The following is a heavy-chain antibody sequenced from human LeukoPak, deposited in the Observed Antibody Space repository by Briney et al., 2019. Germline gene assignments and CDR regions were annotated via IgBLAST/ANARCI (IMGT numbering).Heavy chain of an antibody. J-gene: IGHJ4*02. Sequence: GASVTVSCKASGGTFSSYAISWVRQAPGQGLEWMGRIIPILGIANYAQKFQGRVTITADKSTSTAYMELSSLRSEDTAVYYCAREVAATQHRYFDYWGQGTLVTVSS. CDR2: IIPILGIA. CDR1: GGTFSSYA. D-gene: IGHD2-15*01. CDR3: AREVAATQHRYFDY. V-gene: IGHV1-69*04.